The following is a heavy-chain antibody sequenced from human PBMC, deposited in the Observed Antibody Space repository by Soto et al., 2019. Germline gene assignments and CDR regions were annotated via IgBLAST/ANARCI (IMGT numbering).Heavy chain of an antibody. CDR3: ARVPIYYDFWSGYYTPNWFDP. Sequence: PSETLSLTCAVYGGSFSGYYWSWIRQPQGKGLEWIGEINHSGSTNYNPSLKSRVTISVDTSKNQFSLKLSSVTAADTAVYYCARVPIYYDFWSGYYTPNWFDPWGQGTLVTVSS. D-gene: IGHD3-3*01. CDR2: INHSGST. CDR1: GGSFSGYY. V-gene: IGHV4-34*01. J-gene: IGHJ5*02.